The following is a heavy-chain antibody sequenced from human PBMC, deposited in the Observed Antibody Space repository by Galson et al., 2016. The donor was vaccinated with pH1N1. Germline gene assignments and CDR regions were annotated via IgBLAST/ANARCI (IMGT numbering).Heavy chain of an antibody. CDR1: GYTFTSYG. CDR3: ACMVRGDYFDY. J-gene: IGHJ4*02. V-gene: IGHV1-18*01. Sequence: SVKVSCKAPGYTFTSYGIGWVRQAPGQGLEWMGWINPYTGDTNYAQKLQGRVTMTTDTSTSTAYMELRSLRSDDTAVYYCACMVRGDYFDYWGQGTLVTVSS. D-gene: IGHD3-10*01. CDR2: INPYTGDT.